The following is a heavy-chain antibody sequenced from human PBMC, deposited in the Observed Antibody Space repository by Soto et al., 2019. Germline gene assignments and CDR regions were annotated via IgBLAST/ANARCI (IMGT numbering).Heavy chain of an antibody. J-gene: IGHJ4*02. Sequence: QVQLVQSGAEVKKPGVSVKVSCKASGYTFTSYGISWVRQAPGQGLEWMGWIFAHNGNTNYAQKLQGRVTMTTDTSTSTAYMELRSLGSDDTAVYYCASRWFGELVYYFDYWGQGTLVTVSS. D-gene: IGHD3-10*01. CDR2: IFAHNGNT. CDR3: ASRWFGELVYYFDY. CDR1: GYTFTSYG. V-gene: IGHV1-18*01.